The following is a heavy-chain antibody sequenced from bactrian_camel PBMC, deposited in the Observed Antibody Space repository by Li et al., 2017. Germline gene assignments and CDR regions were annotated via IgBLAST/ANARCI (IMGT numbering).Heavy chain of an antibody. CDR1: GLTTSTFC. CDR2: IDRDGST. J-gene: IGHJ4*01. V-gene: IGHV3S55*01. Sequence: QLVESGGGSVQAGGSLRLSCVVTGLTTSTFCMGWFRQAPGKEREGVAHIDRDGSTNYADSVKGRFTISQDNAKNTLYLQMNSLKPEDTAMYYCAADFGLYCSGGYLLTHEYNYWGQGTQVTVS. CDR3: AADFGLYCSGGYLLTHEYNY. D-gene: IGHD2*01.